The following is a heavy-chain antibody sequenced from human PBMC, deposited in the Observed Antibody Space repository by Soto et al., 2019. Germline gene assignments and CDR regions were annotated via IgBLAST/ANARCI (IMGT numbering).Heavy chain of an antibody. V-gene: IGHV4-39*01. D-gene: IGHD1-20*01. CDR2: IYYSGST. CDR3: ARTVTGTTADGGGLCFDI. J-gene: IGHJ3*02. CDR1: GGSISSSSYY. Sequence: SLTCTVSGGSISSSSYYWGWIRQPPGKGLEWIGSIYYSGSTYYNPSLKSRVTISVDTSKNQFSLKLSSVTAADTAVYYCARTVTGTTADGGGLCFDICGQRKMVTVSS.